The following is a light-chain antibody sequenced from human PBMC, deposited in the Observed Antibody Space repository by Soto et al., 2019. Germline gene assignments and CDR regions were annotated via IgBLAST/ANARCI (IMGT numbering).Light chain of an antibody. CDR3: QQYNTFWT. V-gene: IGKV1-5*01. Sequence: DIPMTQSPSTLSASVGDRVTITCRASQTISNWLAWYQQKPGKAPKLLIYDVSSLESGVPSRFSGSGSGTVFTLTISSLQPDDSATYYCQQYNTFWTFGQGTKVEIK. CDR2: DVS. CDR1: QTISNW. J-gene: IGKJ1*01.